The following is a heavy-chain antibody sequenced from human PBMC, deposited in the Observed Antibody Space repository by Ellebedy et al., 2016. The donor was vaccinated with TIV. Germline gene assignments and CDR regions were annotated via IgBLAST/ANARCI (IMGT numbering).Heavy chain of an antibody. CDR3: NAVTTFRRFDP. Sequence: PGGSLRLSCAASGFAFSSYSMNWVRQAPGKGLEWVSYISSRSTIYYADSVKGRFTISRDNAKNSLYLQMNSLRDEDTAVYYCNAVTTFRRFDPWGQGTLVTVSS. V-gene: IGHV3-48*02. D-gene: IGHD4-17*01. CDR2: ISSRSTI. CDR1: GFAFSSYS. J-gene: IGHJ5*02.